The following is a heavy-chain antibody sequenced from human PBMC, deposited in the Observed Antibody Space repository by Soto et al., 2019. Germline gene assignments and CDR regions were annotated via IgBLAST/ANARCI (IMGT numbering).Heavy chain of an antibody. CDR1: GYSFTSYW. V-gene: IGHV5-51*01. CDR2: IYPSDSDT. CDR3: ARRPVYGDSAKYFDY. D-gene: IGHD4-17*01. J-gene: IGHJ4*02. Sequence: GESLKISCKGSGYSFTSYWIGWVRQMPGKGLEWMGIIYPSDSDTRYSPSFQGQVTISADKSISTAYLQWSSLKASDTAMYYCARRPVYGDSAKYFDYWGQGTLVTVSS.